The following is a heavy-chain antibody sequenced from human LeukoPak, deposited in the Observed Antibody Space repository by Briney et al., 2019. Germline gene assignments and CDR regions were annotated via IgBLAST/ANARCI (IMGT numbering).Heavy chain of an antibody. V-gene: IGHV3-48*01. CDR2: ITLSSSTI. J-gene: IGHJ4*02. CDR1: GFIFSSYG. CDR3: AREPSYTSSWYTSCGY. Sequence: QPGGSLRLSCAASGFIFSSYGMHWVRQAPGKGLEWVSYITLSSSTIYYADSVKGRFTISRDNAKNSVYLQMDSLRAEDTAVYYCAREPSYTSSWYTSCGYWGQGTLVTVSS. D-gene: IGHD6-13*01.